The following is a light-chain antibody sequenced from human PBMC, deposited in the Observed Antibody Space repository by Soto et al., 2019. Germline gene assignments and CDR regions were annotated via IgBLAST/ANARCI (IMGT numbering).Light chain of an antibody. CDR3: QRYDTYPRT. Sequence: DIQITKSPSTLTASVGDRATTPCQASQSVGGSLAWYQQKSGKAPKLLIYDASSMERGVPSRFSGSGSGTEFSLTISSLQPDDFATYYCQRYDTYPRTFGQGTKVDIK. CDR1: QSVGGS. J-gene: IGKJ1*01. CDR2: DAS. V-gene: IGKV1-5*01.